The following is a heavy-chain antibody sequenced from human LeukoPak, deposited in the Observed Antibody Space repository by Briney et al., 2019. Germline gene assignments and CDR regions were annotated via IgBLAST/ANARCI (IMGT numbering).Heavy chain of an antibody. CDR3: ARDSGWWSYFDY. CDR2: ISYDGSNK. Sequence: GGSLRLSCAASGFTFSSYWMHWVRQAPGKGLEWVAVISYDGSNKYYADSVKGRFTISRDNSKNTLYLQMNSLRAEDTAVYYCARDSGWWSYFDYWGQGTLVTVSS. V-gene: IGHV3-30-3*01. D-gene: IGHD6-19*01. J-gene: IGHJ4*02. CDR1: GFTFSSYW.